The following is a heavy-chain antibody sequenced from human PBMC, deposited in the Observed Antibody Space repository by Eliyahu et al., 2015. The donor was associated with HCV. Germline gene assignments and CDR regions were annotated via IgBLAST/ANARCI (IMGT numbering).Heavy chain of an antibody. V-gene: IGHV4-31*03. CDR2: MHYSGST. CDR3: AKLGYCTSASCPRGGGFDI. D-gene: IGHD2-2*01. CDR1: GGSISSSGYF. Sequence: QVQLQESGPGLVEPSQTLSLTCTVSGGSISSSGYFWSWIRQHPGKDLEWIGYMHYSGSTYYSPSLQSRVTISVDTSENQFSLKLSSVTAADTAVYYCAKLGYCTSASCPRGGGFDIWGQGSMATVSS. J-gene: IGHJ3*02.